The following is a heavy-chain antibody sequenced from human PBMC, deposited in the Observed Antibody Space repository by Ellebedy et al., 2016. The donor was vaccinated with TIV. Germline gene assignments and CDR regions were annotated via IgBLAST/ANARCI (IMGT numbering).Heavy chain of an antibody. D-gene: IGHD6-19*01. CDR1: GGSISSSSYY. CDR2: IYYSGST. Sequence: MPSETLSLTCTVSGGSISSSSYYWGWIRQPPGKGLEWIGSIYYSGSTYYNPSLKSRVTISVDTSKNQFSLKLNSVTAADTAVYYCARGSSGWYVGYNWFDPWGQGTLVTVSS. J-gene: IGHJ5*02. V-gene: IGHV4-39*01. CDR3: ARGSSGWYVGYNWFDP.